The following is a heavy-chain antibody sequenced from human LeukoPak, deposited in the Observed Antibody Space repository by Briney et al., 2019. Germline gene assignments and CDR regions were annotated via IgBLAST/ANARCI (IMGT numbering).Heavy chain of an antibody. CDR1: GIIFSTYA. V-gene: IGHV3-48*04. D-gene: IGHD3-3*01. J-gene: IGHJ4*02. Sequence: GGSLRLSCEFSGIIFSTYAMDWVRQAPGKGLEWISYISGSSSGSTSITQYADSVKGRFTISRDNAKNSLHLQMDSLSAEDTAVYYCARDFWSGYYTEDWGQGALVIVSS. CDR3: ARDFWSGYYTED. CDR2: ISGSSSGSTSIT.